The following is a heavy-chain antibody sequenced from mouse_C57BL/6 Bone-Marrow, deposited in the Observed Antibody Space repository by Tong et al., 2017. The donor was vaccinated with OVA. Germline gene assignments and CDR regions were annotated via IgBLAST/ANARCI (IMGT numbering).Heavy chain of an antibody. CDR3: AITPPHYYGSSY. J-gene: IGHJ2*01. Sequence: VQLQESGPGLVAPSQSLSITCTVSGFSLTSYGVDWVRQPPGKGLEWLGVIRGGGRTNYNSALMSRLSSSKDNSKSQVFLKMNSLQTDDTARYYCAITPPHYYGSSYWGQGTTLTVSS. CDR2: IRGGGRT. V-gene: IGHV2-9*01. D-gene: IGHD1-1*01. CDR1: GFSLTSYG.